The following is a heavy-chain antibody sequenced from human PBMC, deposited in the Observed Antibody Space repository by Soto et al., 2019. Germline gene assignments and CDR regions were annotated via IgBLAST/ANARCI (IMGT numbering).Heavy chain of an antibody. Sequence: GGSLRLSCAASGFTVSSNYMSWVRQAPGKGLEWVSVIYSGGSTYYADSVKGRFTISRDNSKNTLYLQMNSLRAEDTAVYYCARDLRTLYGMDVWGQGTTVTAP. V-gene: IGHV3-53*01. CDR2: IYSGGST. J-gene: IGHJ6*02. CDR1: GFTVSSNY. CDR3: ARDLRTLYGMDV.